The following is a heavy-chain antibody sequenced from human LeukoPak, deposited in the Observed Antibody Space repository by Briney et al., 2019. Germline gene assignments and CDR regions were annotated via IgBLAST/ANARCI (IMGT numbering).Heavy chain of an antibody. CDR2: ISGSGGST. D-gene: IGHD2-2*01. CDR3: AKVGGTSDYYGMDV. V-gene: IGHV3-23*01. J-gene: IGHJ6*04. CDR1: GFTFSSYA. Sequence: GGSLTLSCAVSGFTFSSYAMSWVRHAPGQGLEWVSAISGSGGSTYYSDSVKGRFTISRDNSKNTLYLQMNSLRAEDTAVYYCAKVGGTSDYYGMDVWGKGTTVTVSS.